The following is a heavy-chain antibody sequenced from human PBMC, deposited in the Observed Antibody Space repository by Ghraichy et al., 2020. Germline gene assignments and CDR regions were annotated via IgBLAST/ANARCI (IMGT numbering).Heavy chain of an antibody. CDR1: GFTFSSYG. CDR3: AKDLGYSSGWFLEY. Sequence: GGSLRLSCAASGFTFSSYGMHWVRQAPGKGPEWVALISYEGSNKYYAGSVKGRFTISRDNSRNPLYLQTNSLRPDDTAVYYCAKDLGYSSGWFLEYWGQGTLVTVSS. D-gene: IGHD6-19*01. J-gene: IGHJ4*02. V-gene: IGHV3-30*18. CDR2: ISYEGSNK.